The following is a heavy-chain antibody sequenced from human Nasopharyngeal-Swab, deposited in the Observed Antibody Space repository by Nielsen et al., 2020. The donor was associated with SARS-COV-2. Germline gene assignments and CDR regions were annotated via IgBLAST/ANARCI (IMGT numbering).Heavy chain of an antibody. V-gene: IGHV2-5*02. Sequence: SGPTLVKPSQTLTLTCTFSGLSLSTSKVGVSWVRQLPGKALEWLALLYWDDENRYNPSLKNRITITRDTSKNQVVLTMTNMDPVDTATYYCVHSTGWRLDYWGQGTLVTVSS. J-gene: IGHJ4*02. CDR3: VHSTGWRLDY. D-gene: IGHD6-19*01. CDR2: LYWDDEN. CDR1: GLSLSTSKVG.